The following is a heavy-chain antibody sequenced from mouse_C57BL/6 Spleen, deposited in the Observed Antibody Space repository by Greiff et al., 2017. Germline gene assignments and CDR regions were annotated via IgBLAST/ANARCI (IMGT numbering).Heavy chain of an antibody. CDR3: ARVRDDYDERDYYAMDY. Sequence: EVQLVESGPGLVKPSQSLSLTCSVTGYSITSGYYWNWIRQFPGNKLEWMGYISYDGSNNYNPSLKNRISITRDTSKNQFFLKLNSVTTEDTATYYCARVRDDYDERDYYAMDYWGQGTSVTVSS. J-gene: IGHJ4*01. D-gene: IGHD2-4*01. CDR1: GYSITSGYY. V-gene: IGHV3-6*01. CDR2: ISYDGSN.